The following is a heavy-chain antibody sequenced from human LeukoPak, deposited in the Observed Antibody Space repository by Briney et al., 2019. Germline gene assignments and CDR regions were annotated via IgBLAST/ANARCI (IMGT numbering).Heavy chain of an antibody. CDR3: AVGGGFWSGYWTPATDY. D-gene: IGHD3-3*01. V-gene: IGHV4-4*02. CDR2: MYHSGST. Sequence: PSETLSLTCAVSGGSISSNHWWSWVRQPPKKGLEWIGEMYHSGSTNYNPSLKSRVTISVDKSKNQFSLKLSSVTAADTAVYYCAVGGGFWSGYWTPATDYWGQGTLVTVSS. CDR1: GGSISSNHW. J-gene: IGHJ4*02.